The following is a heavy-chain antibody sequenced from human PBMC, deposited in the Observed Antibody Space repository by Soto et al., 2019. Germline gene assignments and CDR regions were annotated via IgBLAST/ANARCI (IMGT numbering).Heavy chain of an antibody. CDR1: GGSITRGGYY. CDR3: ARDPAP. V-gene: IGHV4-31*03. J-gene: IGHJ5*02. CDR2: IYNSGTT. Sequence: QVQLQESGPGLVKPSETLSLTCTVSGGSITRGGYYWSWIRQHPGKGLEWIGYIYNSGTTYYNPPLKGRVTISVDTSKNQFSLKLTSVPAADTAVYYCARDPAPWGQGTLVTVSS.